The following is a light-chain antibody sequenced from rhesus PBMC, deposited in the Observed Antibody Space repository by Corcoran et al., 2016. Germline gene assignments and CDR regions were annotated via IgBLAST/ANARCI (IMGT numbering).Light chain of an antibody. Sequence: DIQMTQSPSSLSASVGDRVTITCRASQGINNWSAWYQQKPGKAPQLLIYRASNLQPGVPSRFRGSASGTDFTLTISSLQPEDVATYYCQQHDLSPPTFGGGTRVEIK. CDR1: QGINNW. CDR3: QQHDLSPPT. J-gene: IGKJ4*01. V-gene: IGKV1-69*01. CDR2: RAS.